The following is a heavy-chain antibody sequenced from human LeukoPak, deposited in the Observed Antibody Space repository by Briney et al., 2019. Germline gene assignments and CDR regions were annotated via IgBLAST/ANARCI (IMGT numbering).Heavy chain of an antibody. V-gene: IGHV3-7*03. CDR1: GFTFSNYW. CDR3: ASRHYDSSGYYQYYYYYYGMDV. J-gene: IGHJ6*02. D-gene: IGHD3-22*01. Sequence: GGSLRLSCAASGFTFSNYWMSWVRQAPGKELEWVANIKQDGSEIYYVDSVKGRFTISRDNSKNTLYLQMNSLRAEDTAVYYCASRHYDSSGYYQYYYYYYGMDVWGQGTTVTVSS. CDR2: IKQDGSEI.